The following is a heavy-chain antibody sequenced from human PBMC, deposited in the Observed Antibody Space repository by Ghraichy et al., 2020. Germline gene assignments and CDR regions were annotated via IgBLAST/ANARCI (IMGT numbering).Heavy chain of an antibody. CDR3: ATGTSHSSDFYYFGMDV. CDR2: IYQSGHT. CDR1: DPSSTNYY. J-gene: IGHJ6*02. V-gene: IGHV4-59*03. Sequence: SETSLTCTVSDPSSTNYYWSWIRQPPGKGLEWIGYIYQSGHTNYNPSLQTRVTISLDTSKTQFSLTLTSVTAADTAVYYCATGTSHSSDFYYFGMDVWGQGTTVTVSS. D-gene: IGHD1-14*01.